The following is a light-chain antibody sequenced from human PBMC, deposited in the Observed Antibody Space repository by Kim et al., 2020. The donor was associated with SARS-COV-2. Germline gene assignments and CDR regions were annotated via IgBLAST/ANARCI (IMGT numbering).Light chain of an antibody. CDR1: RSNIGSNP. J-gene: IGLJ3*02. CDR2: DNN. V-gene: IGLV1-51*01. CDR3: ATWDSSRSVGV. Sequence: QSVLTQPPSVSAAPGQKVTISCSGSRSNIGSNPVSWYQQFPGTAPKLITYDNNKRPSGIPDRFSSSKSGTSATLGITGLRTGDEADYYCATWDSSRSVGVFGGGTKVTVL.